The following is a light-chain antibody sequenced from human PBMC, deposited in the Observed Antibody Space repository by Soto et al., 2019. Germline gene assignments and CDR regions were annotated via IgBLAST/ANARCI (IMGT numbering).Light chain of an antibody. J-gene: IGKJ5*01. Sequence: EIVLAQSPGTLSLSPGQGATLSCRASQSVANNFLVWYQQKAGQAPRVLIHGASKRATGIPDRFGGSVSETDFILIISRLEPEDFATYYCQQQGASPITFGQGTRLEIK. CDR1: QSVANNF. CDR3: QQQGASPIT. CDR2: GAS. V-gene: IGKV3-20*01.